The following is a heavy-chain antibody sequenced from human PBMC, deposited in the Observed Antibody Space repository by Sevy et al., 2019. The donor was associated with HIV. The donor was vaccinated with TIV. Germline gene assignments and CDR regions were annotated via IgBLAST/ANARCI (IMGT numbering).Heavy chain of an antibody. D-gene: IGHD3-16*01. Sequence: GGALRLSCAASGFTFRIYSMNWVRLAPGKGLEWASSISSSFYINYADSMQGRFTISRGNAMNSLYVQMNKLRADDTAVYYCTQEIGGKNHVWGQGTTVTVSS. CDR1: GFTFRIYS. J-gene: IGHJ6*02. CDR2: ISSSFYI. CDR3: TQEIGGKNHV. V-gene: IGHV3-21*01.